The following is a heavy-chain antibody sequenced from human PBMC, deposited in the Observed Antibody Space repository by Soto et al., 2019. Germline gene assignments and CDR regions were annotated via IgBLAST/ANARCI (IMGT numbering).Heavy chain of an antibody. J-gene: IGHJ4*02. CDR1: GAPITWGDYS. V-gene: IGHV4-30-4*07. CDR2: VYYSGTT. D-gene: IGHD3-3*01. CDR3: ARGGVYDFWSGLFD. Sequence: PSETLSLTCAISGAPITWGDYSWNWIRQPPGKRLEWIGYVYYSGTTNYNPSLKSRVTISGDSSKNQFSLKLRSLSAADTAVYYCARGGVYDFWSGLFDWGQGTLVTVSS.